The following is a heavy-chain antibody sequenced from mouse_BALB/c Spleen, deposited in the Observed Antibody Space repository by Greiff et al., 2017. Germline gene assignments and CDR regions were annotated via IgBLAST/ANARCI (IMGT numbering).Heavy chain of an antibody. CDR1: GYAFSSYW. Sequence: QVQLKESGAELVRPGSSVKISCKASGYAFSSYWMNWVKQRPGQGLEWIGQIYPGDGDTNYNGKFKGKATLTADKSSSTAYMQLSSLTSEDSAVYFCARDYGYDWYFDVWGAGTTVTVSS. J-gene: IGHJ1*01. D-gene: IGHD1-2*01. CDR3: ARDYGYDWYFDV. V-gene: IGHV1-80*01. CDR2: IYPGDGDT.